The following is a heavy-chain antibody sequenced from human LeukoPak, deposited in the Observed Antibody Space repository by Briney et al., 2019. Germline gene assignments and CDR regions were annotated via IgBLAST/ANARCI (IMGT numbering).Heavy chain of an antibody. J-gene: IGHJ4*02. CDR2: IKQDGSQK. CDR1: GFTFSRNW. CDR3: ARESFAARWD. V-gene: IGHV3-7*01. D-gene: IGHD6-6*01. Sequence: PWGTLRLSCAASGFTFSRNWMSWVCHAQGKGLERVAHIKQDGSQKSYVDSVKGGFTILRNNANNLLYLQMNSLRAVDTAVYYCARESFAARWDWGQGTLVTVFS.